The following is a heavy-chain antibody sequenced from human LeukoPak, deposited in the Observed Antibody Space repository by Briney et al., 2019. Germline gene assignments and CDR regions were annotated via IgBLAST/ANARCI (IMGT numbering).Heavy chain of an antibody. CDR1: GGSFSGYY. J-gene: IGHJ4*02. V-gene: IGHV4-34*01. D-gene: IGHD6-13*01. CDR2: INHSGST. CDR3: ARVSRQQLVWGFDY. Sequence: SETLSLTCAVYGGSFSGYYWSWVRQPPGKGLEWIGEINHSGSTNYNPSLKSRVTISVDTSKNQFSLKLSSVTAADTAVYYCARVSRQQLVWGFDYWGQGTLVTVSS.